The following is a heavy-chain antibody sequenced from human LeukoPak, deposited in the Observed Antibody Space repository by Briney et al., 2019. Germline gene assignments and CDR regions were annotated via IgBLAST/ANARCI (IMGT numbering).Heavy chain of an antibody. CDR3: ARDGERGFDY. Sequence: GGSLRLSCSASGFTFSNFAMNWVRQAPGKGLEWVSSISSSSSYIYYADSVKGRFTISRDNAKNSLYLQMNSLRAEDTAVYYCARDGERGFDYWGQGTLVTVSS. CDR2: ISSSSSYI. CDR1: GFTFSNFA. D-gene: IGHD1-1*01. V-gene: IGHV3-21*01. J-gene: IGHJ4*02.